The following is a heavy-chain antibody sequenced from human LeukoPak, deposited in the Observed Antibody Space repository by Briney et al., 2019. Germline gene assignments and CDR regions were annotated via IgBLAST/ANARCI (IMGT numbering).Heavy chain of an antibody. CDR3: AKGPRGSGSYYFPLGY. D-gene: IGHD3-10*01. V-gene: IGHV3-23*01. CDR1: GFTFSSYA. J-gene: IGHJ4*02. CDR2: ISGSGGST. Sequence: GGSLRLSCAASGFTFSSYAMSWVRQAPGKGLEWVSAISGSGGSTYYADSVKGRFTISRDNSKNTLYLQMNSLRAEDTAVYYCAKGPRGSGSYYFPLGYWGQGTLVTVSS.